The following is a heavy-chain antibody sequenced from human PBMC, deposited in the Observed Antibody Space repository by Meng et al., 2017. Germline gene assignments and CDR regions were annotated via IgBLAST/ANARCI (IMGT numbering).Heavy chain of an antibody. Sequence: ISLNASGHTLVQPTQTLTLTCTLSGFSLSTCVVGVGWIRQPPGKALEWLALIYWDDDKRYSPSLKSRLTITKDTSKNQVVLTMTNMDPVDTATYYCAHSTLGYYDSSGPYFDYWGQGTLVTVSS. CDR2: IYWDDDK. J-gene: IGHJ4*02. V-gene: IGHV2-5*02. CDR3: AHSTLGYYDSSGPYFDY. CDR1: GFSLSTCVVG. D-gene: IGHD3-22*01.